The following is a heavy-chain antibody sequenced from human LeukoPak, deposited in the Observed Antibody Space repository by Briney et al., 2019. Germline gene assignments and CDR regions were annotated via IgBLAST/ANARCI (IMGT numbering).Heavy chain of an antibody. CDR3: ARGRGRDGDNLVS. CDR2: INHSGST. CDR1: GGSFSGYY. V-gene: IGHV4-34*01. J-gene: IGHJ4*02. D-gene: IGHD5-24*01. Sequence: SETLSLTCAVYGGSFSGYYWSWIRQPPGKGLEWIGEINHSGSTNYNPSLKSRVTMSVDTSKNQFSLKLTSVNAADTAVYYCARGRGRDGDNLVSWSQGTLVTVSS.